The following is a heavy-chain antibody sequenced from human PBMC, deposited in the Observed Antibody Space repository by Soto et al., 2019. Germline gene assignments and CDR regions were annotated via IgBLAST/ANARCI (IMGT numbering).Heavy chain of an antibody. V-gene: IGHV1-2*02. Sequence: ASVKVSCKASGYTFTGYYMHWVRQAPGQGLEGMGWINPNSGGTNYAQKFQGRVTMTRDTSISTAYMELSRLRSDDTAVYYCATGPYYDILTSYYQYYYYGMDVWGQGTTVTVSS. CDR2: INPNSGGT. J-gene: IGHJ6*02. D-gene: IGHD3-9*01. CDR3: ATGPYYDILTSYYQYYYYGMDV. CDR1: GYTFTGYY.